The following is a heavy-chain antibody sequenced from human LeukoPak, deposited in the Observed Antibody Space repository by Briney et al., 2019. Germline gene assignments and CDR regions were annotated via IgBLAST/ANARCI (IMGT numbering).Heavy chain of an antibody. V-gene: IGHV7-4-1*02. CDR2: ILANAGEP. CDR3: ARHYPTADILTGYYIGNICGY. J-gene: IGHJ4*02. CDR1: GYTFTSYA. D-gene: IGHD3-9*01. Sequence: ASAWVSCKVSGYTFTSYAMNWVRQGPGQRLEWMGWILANAGEPTYAQGFRGRVVFSSDTSASTAYLPISSLKAEDTPVHYCARHYPTADILTGYYIGNICGYWCQGPLVTVSA.